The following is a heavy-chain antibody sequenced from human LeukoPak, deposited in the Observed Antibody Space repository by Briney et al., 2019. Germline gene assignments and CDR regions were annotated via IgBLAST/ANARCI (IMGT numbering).Heavy chain of an antibody. CDR1: GFVFSDYY. CDR3: ARAEGRWLQL. J-gene: IGHJ4*02. D-gene: IGHD5-24*01. Sequence: GSLRLSCAASGFVFSDYYMSWIRQAPGKGLEWIGEINHSGSTNYNPSLKSRVTISVDTSKNQFSLKLSSVTAADTAVYYCARAEGRWLQLWGQGTLVTVSS. CDR2: INHSGST. V-gene: IGHV4-34*01.